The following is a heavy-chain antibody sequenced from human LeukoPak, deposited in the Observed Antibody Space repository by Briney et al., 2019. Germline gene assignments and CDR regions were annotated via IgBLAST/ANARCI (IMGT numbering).Heavy chain of an antibody. Sequence: QPGASLRLSCAASGXTFNNYAMSWVRQAPGKGLEWVSLIRGSTYYADSVKGRFTISRDNSQNTLYLQMNSLRAEDTALYYCAKDLGGSTDYWGQGTLVTVSS. CDR2: IRGST. CDR3: AKDLGGSTDY. D-gene: IGHD5-12*01. V-gene: IGHV3-23*01. J-gene: IGHJ4*02. CDR1: GXTFNNYA.